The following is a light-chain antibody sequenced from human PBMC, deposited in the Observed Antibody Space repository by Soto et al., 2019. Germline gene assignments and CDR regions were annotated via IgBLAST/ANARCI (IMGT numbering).Light chain of an antibody. J-gene: IGLJ2*01. CDR3: CSYAGSYTLV. CDR2: DVN. CDR1: SSDVGGYHY. Sequence: QSVLTQPRSVSGSPGQSVTLSCTGTSSDVGGYHYVSWYQHHRGKAPKIIIYDVNKRPSGVPDRFSGSKSGKTASLTISGLQTEDEADYYCCSYAGSYTLVFGGGTKLTVL. V-gene: IGLV2-11*01.